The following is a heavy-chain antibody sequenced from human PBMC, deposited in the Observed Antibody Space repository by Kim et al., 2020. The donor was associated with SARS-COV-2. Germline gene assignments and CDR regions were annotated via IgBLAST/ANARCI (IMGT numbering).Heavy chain of an antibody. CDR1: GFTFSNYA. Sequence: GGSLRLSCAASGFTFSNYAMTWVRQVPGKGLEWVSAIIGSGGSTYYADSVKGRFTISRDNSKNTLYLQMNSLRAEDTAVYYCAKDEVTMVRGVMPIWGQGTLVTVSS. V-gene: IGHV3-23*01. D-gene: IGHD3-10*01. CDR2: IIGSGGST. J-gene: IGHJ4*02. CDR3: AKDEVTMVRGVMPI.